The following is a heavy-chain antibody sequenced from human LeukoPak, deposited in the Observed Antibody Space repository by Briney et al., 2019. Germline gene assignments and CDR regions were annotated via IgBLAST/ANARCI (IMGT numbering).Heavy chain of an antibody. D-gene: IGHD6-19*01. CDR1: GDSVSSNSAA. J-gene: IGHJ5*02. Sequence: SQTLSLTCAISGDSVSSNSAAWNWIRQSPSRGLEWLGRTYYRSKWYNDYAVSVKSRITINPDTSKNQFSLQLNSVTPEDTAVYYCARDIRYSSGWYPRDNWFVPWGQGTLVTVSS. CDR2: TYYRSKWYN. V-gene: IGHV6-1*01. CDR3: ARDIRYSSGWYPRDNWFVP.